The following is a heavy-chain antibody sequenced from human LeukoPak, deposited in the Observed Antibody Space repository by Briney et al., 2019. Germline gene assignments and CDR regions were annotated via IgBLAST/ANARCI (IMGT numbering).Heavy chain of an antibody. J-gene: IGHJ6*03. Sequence: SETLSLTCAVYGGSFSGYYWSWIRQPPGKGLEWIGEINHSGSTNYNPSLKSRVTISVDTSKNQYSLKLSSVTAADTAVYYCARLRGIRYSYYMDVWGKGTTVTVSS. D-gene: IGHD3-9*01. CDR3: ARLRGIRYSYYMDV. CDR1: GGSFSGYY. CDR2: INHSGST. V-gene: IGHV4-34*01.